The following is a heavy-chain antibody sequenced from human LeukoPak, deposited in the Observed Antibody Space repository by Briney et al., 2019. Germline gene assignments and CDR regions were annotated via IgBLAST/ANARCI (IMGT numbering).Heavy chain of an antibody. CDR1: GYTFTGYY. J-gene: IGHJ4*02. V-gene: IGHV1-2*06. CDR3: AESLNYYDSSGYGF. D-gene: IGHD3-22*01. CDR2: INPNSGGT. Sequence: APVKVSCKASGYTFTGYYMHWVRQAPGQGLEWMGRINPNSGGTNYAQKFQGRVTMTRDTSISTAYMELSRLRSDDTAVYYCAESLNYYDSSGYGFWGRGTLVTVSS.